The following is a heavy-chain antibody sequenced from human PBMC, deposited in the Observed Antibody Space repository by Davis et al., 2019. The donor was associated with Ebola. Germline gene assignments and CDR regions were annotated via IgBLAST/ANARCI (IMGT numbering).Heavy chain of an antibody. CDR2: IYSGGST. CDR3: AGESRRRGYYYYYGMDV. Sequence: GGSLRLSCAASGFTVSSNYMSWVRQAPGKGLEWVSVIYSGGSTYYADSVKGRFTISRDNSKNTLYLQMNSLRAEDTAVYYCAGESRRRGYYYYYGMDVWGQGTTVTVSS. J-gene: IGHJ6*02. V-gene: IGHV3-53*01. CDR1: GFTVSSNY.